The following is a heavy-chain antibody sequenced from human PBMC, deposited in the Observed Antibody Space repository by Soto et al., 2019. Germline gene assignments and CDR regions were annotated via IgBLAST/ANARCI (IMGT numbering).Heavy chain of an antibody. D-gene: IGHD6-19*01. CDR1: GGTFSSYP. CDR2: IIPIFGTT. V-gene: IGHV1-69*01. CDR3: AMIDYSSGSDY. Sequence: QVQLVQSGAEVKKPGSSVKVSCKASGGTFSSYPLSWVRQAPGQGLEWMGGIIPIFGTTKYAQKLQGRVTIIADESTTTAYMALSSLRSEDTAVYYCAMIDYSSGSDYWGQGTLVTVAS. J-gene: IGHJ4*02.